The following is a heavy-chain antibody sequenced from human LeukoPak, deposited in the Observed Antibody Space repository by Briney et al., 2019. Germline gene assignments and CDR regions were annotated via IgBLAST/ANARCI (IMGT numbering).Heavy chain of an antibody. CDR1: GGSISSGGYS. V-gene: IGHV4-30-2*01. J-gene: IGHJ4*02. CDR2: IYHSGST. CDR3: GRGGGYCSSTSCSPFDY. Sequence: SETLSLTCAVSGGSISSGGYSWSWIRQPPGKGLEWIGYIYHSGSTYYNPSLKSRVTISVDRSKNQFSLKLSSVTAADTAVYYCGRGGGYCSSTSCSPFDYWGQGTLVTVSS. D-gene: IGHD2-2*01.